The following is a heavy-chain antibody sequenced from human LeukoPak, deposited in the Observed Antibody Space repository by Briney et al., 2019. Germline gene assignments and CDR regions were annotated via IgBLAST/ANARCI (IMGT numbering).Heavy chain of an antibody. CDR1: GGSISSHY. CDR2: IYYSGST. D-gene: IGHD2-2*01. J-gene: IGHJ6*03. Sequence: SETLSLTCTVSGGSISSHYWSWIRQPPGKGLEWIGYIYYSGSTNYNPSLKSRVTISVDTSKSQFSLKLSSVTAADTAVYYCASGCSSTSCYGRPYYYYMDVWGKGTTVTVSS. CDR3: ASGCSSTSCYGRPYYYYMDV. V-gene: IGHV4-59*11.